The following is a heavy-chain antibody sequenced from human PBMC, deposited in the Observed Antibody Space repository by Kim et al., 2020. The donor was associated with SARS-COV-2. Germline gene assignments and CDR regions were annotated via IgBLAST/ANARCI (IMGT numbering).Heavy chain of an antibody. CDR2: IYYSGST. CDR3: ARQTRGFGYYYYGMGV. CDR1: GGSISSNSYY. V-gene: IGHV4-39*01. Sequence: SETLSLTCTVSGGSISSNSYYWGWIRQPPGKGLEWVGSIYYSGSTYYNPSLKSRVTISVDTSKNQFSLKLSSVTAADTAVYYCARQTRGFGYYYYGMGVWGQGTTVTVSS. D-gene: IGHD3-16*01. J-gene: IGHJ6*02.